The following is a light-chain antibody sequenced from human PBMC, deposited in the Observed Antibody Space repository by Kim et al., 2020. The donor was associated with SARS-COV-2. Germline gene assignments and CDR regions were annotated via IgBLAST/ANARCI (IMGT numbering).Light chain of an antibody. CDR3: MISHNGAWV. J-gene: IGLJ3*02. CDR2: YKSDSDK. CDR1: SGINGGTYR. Sequence: TYTVRSGINGGTYRIYCDRQGPGSPPQYLLRYKSDSDKQQGSGVPSRFSGAKDASANAGILLISVRQSEDEADYYFMISHNGAWVFGGGTQLTVL. V-gene: IGLV5-45*02.